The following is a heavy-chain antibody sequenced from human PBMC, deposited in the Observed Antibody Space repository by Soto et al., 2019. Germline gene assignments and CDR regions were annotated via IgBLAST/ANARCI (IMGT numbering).Heavy chain of an antibody. CDR1: ADTFNSYS. Sequence: QVQLVQSGAEVKKPGSSVKVSCKASADTFNSYSLSWLRQAPGQRLEWMGGITPVFGTADYAQSFEDRLTITGDHSTSTVYVELRSLRSDDTAVYFCARSLERTTVTNWFDPWGQGALVTVSS. J-gene: IGHJ5*02. CDR2: ITPVFGTA. D-gene: IGHD4-17*01. CDR3: ARSLERTTVTNWFDP. V-gene: IGHV1-69*01.